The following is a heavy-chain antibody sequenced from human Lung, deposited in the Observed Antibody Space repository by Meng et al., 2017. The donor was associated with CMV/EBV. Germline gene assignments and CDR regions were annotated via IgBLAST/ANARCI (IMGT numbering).Heavy chain of an antibody. CDR1: CFIFSDYY. CDR3: ARDFSAVHNWFDA. J-gene: IGHJ5*02. Sequence: ASCFIFSDYYMPWIRQAPGKGLEWVSYISSSGSIKKYADSVEGRFTISRDNAKKSLYLQMNSLRAEDTAFYYCARDFSAVHNWFDAWGRGTLVTVSS. D-gene: IGHD1-26*01. V-gene: IGHV3-11*04. CDR2: ISSSGSIK.